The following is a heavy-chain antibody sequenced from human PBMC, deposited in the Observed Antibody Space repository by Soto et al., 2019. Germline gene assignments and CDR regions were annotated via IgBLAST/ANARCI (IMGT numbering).Heavy chain of an antibody. CDR3: AKSVYNWSDGFFDY. J-gene: IGHJ4*02. Sequence: QVQLVESGGGVVQPGRSLRLSCAASGFTFSSYGMHWVRQAPGKGLEWGAIISYDEINKYYADSVKGRFTISRDNSKNTLYLQMNSLRAEDTAVYYCAKSVYNWSDGFFDYWGQGTLVTVSS. D-gene: IGHD1-1*01. CDR2: ISYDEINK. V-gene: IGHV3-30*18. CDR1: GFTFSSYG.